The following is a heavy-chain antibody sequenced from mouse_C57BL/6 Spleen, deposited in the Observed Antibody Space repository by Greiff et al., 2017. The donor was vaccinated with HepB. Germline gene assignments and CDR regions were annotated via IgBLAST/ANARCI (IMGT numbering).Heavy chain of an antibody. CDR2: SRNKANDYTT. D-gene: IGHD2-5*01. J-gene: IGHJ1*03. V-gene: IGHV7-1*01. Sequence: EVKLVESGGGLVQSGRSLRLSCATSGFTFSDFYMEWVRQAPGKGLEWIAASRNKANDYTTEYSASVKGRFIVSRDTSQSILYLQMNALRAEDTAIYYCARDAAPYYSNSYWYFDVWGTGTTVTVSS. CDR3: ARDAAPYYSNSYWYFDV. CDR1: GFTFSDFY.